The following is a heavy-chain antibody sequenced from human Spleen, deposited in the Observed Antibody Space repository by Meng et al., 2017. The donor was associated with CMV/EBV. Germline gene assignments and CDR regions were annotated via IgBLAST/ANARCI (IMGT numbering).Heavy chain of an antibody. D-gene: IGHD6-13*01. CDR1: GFTFSSYW. CDR2: MSNDGTNK. Sequence: GGSLRLSCAASGFTFSSYWMSWVRQAPGKGLEWVALMSNDGTNKYYADSVKGRFTISRNNSKNTLYVQMNSLTAADSAVYYCARVSAAGAFVDYWGQGTPVTVSS. V-gene: IGHV3-30*03. CDR3: ARVSAAGAFVDY. J-gene: IGHJ4*02.